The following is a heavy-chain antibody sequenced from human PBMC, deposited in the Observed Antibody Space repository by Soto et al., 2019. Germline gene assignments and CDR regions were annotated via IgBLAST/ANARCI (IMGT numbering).Heavy chain of an antibody. CDR2: INQDGSDQ. D-gene: IGHD2-8*01. J-gene: IGHJ5*02. CDR3: ATSMRHTLNP. CDR1: GFTFSSHW. Sequence: EVQVVESGGGLVQPGGSLRLSCAASGFTFSSHWMPWVRQVPGKGLGWVANINQDGSDQYYVDSVKGRFTISRDNAKNSLCLHMNSLRVEDTAVYYCATSMRHTLNPWGQGTLVTVSS. V-gene: IGHV3-7*01.